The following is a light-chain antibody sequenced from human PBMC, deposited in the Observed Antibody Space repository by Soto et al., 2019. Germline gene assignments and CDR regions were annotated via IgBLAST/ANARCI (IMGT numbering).Light chain of an antibody. CDR3: CSYAGSSTLV. V-gene: IGLV2-23*01. J-gene: IGLJ2*01. CDR1: SSDVGSYNL. Sequence: QSVLTQPASVSGSPGQSITISCTGTSSDVGSYNLVSWYQQHPGKAPKLMIYEGSKRSSGVSNRFSGSKSGNTASLTISGLQAEDEADYYCCSYAGSSTLVFGGGTKVTVL. CDR2: EGS.